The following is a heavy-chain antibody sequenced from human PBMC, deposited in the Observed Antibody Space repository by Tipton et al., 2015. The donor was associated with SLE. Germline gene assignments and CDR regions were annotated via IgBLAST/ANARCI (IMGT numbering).Heavy chain of an antibody. Sequence: SLRLSCAASGFSFSDYYMSWIRQAPGKGLECVSYISGSGDSIYYGDSVKGRFTVSRDNARKPLYLQMNSPRAEDTAVYYCAKWDGNSVYFDYWGQGTLVTVSS. CDR3: AKWDGNSVYFDY. CDR2: ISGSGDSI. CDR1: GFSFSDYY. V-gene: IGHV3-11*01. D-gene: IGHD1-26*01. J-gene: IGHJ4*02.